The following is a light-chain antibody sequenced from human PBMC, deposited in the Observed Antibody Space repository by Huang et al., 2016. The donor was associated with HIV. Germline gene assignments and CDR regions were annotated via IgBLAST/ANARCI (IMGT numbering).Light chain of an antibody. Sequence: EIVMTQSPATLSVSLGERTTLSCRASQNVGNNLAWYQQKPGQGSSLLMYGPSTRATGIPARFSGRGSGTEFTLTISSLQSEDLAVYFCQQYDDWPWTFGHGTKVEVK. J-gene: IGKJ1*01. V-gene: IGKV3D-15*01. CDR3: QQYDDWPWT. CDR1: QNVGNN. CDR2: GPS.